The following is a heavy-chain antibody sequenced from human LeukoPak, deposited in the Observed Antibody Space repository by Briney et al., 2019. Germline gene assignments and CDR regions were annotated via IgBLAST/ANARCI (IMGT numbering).Heavy chain of an antibody. CDR1: GGTFSSYA. Sequence: ASVKVSCKASGGTFSSYAISWVRQAPGQGLEWMGGIIPIFGTANYAQKFQGRVTITTDESTSTAYMELSSLRSEDTAVYYCAKSSTSRKGNWFDPWGQGTLVTVSS. D-gene: IGHD2-2*01. CDR2: IIPIFGTA. CDR3: AKSSTSRKGNWFDP. J-gene: IGHJ5*02. V-gene: IGHV1-69*05.